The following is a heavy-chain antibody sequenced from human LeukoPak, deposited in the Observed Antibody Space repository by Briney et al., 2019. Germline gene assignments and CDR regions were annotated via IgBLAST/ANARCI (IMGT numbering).Heavy chain of an antibody. J-gene: IGHJ4*02. CDR3: ERIYSGRPRDY. V-gene: IGHV4-59*01. D-gene: IGHD1-26*01. CDR1: GGSISSYY. CDR2: IYYSGST. Sequence: PSETLSLTCTVSGGSISSYYWSWIRQPPGKGLEWIGYIYYSGSTNYNPSLKSRVTISVDTSKNQFSLKLSSVTAADTAVYYCERIYSGRPRDYWGQGTLVTVSS.